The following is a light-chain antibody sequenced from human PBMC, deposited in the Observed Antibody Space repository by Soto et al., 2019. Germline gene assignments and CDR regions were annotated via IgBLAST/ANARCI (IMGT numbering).Light chain of an antibody. V-gene: IGLV3-1*01. Sequence: SYELTQPPSVSVSPGQTASITCSGDKLGDKYACWYQQKPGQSPVLVIYQDSKRPSGIPERFSGSNSGNTATLTISGTQALGVAAYSGQGWDGSTEGVFGGGTQPTFL. CDR2: QDS. CDR1: KLGDKY. J-gene: IGLJ2*01. CDR3: QGWDGSTEGV.